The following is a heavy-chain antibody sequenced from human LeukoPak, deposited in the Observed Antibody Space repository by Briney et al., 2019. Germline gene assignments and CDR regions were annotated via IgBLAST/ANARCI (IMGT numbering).Heavy chain of an antibody. Sequence: PSETLSLTCAVYGGSLSGHYWSWIRQPPGKGLEWIGEINHSGNTNYNPSLKSRVTISVDTSKNQLSLKLGSVTAADTAVYYCAREKGYCSGGSCYGGTFDYWGQGTLVTVSS. CDR2: INHSGNT. CDR3: AREKGYCSGGSCYGGTFDY. J-gene: IGHJ4*02. D-gene: IGHD2-15*01. V-gene: IGHV4-34*01. CDR1: GGSLSGHY.